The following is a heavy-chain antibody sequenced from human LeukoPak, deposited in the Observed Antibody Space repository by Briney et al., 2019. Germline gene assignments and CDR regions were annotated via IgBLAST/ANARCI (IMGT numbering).Heavy chain of an antibody. CDR1: GYTFTGYY. J-gene: IGHJ4*02. V-gene: IGHV1-2*02. CDR3: ARDWGSSGFGELFYFDY. Sequence: ASVKVSCKASGYTFTGYYMHWVRPAPGQGLEWMGWTNPNSGGTNYAQKFQGRVTMTRDTSLSTAYMELSRLRSDDTAVYYCARDWGSSGFGELFYFDYWGQGTLVTVSS. CDR2: TNPNSGGT. D-gene: IGHD3-10*01.